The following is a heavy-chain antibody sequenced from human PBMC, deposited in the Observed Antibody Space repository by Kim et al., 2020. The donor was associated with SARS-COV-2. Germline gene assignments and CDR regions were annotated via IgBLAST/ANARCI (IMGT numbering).Heavy chain of an antibody. CDR2: ITHSGTT. D-gene: IGHD1-26*01. CDR1: GGSFSGYY. J-gene: IGHJ3*02. Sequence: SETLSLTCGVYGGSFSGYYWTWIRQPPGKGLEWIGEITHSGTTSYNPSLKSRVTISVDASKDQFSLKLTSVTAADTALYFCASTYSGTYYPALDIWGQGTVVTVSS. CDR3: ASTYSGTYYPALDI. V-gene: IGHV4-34*01.